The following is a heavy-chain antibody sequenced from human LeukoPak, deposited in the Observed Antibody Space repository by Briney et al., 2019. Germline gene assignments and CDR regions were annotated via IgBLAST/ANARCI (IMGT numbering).Heavy chain of an antibody. CDR3: ARDGAGFDY. J-gene: IGHJ4*02. CDR1: VFCVSDSY. D-gene: IGHD6-13*01. Sequence: GGSLRLSCAASVFCVSDSYMNWVRQAPGKGLEWVSVIYSGGSTYYADSVQGRFTISRDNSNNTLYLQMNSLRVGDTAVYYCARDGAGFDYWGQGILVTVSS. CDR2: IYSGGST. V-gene: IGHV3-53*01.